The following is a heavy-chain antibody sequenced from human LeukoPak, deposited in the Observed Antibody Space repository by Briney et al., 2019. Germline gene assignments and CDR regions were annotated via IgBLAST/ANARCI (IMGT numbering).Heavy chain of an antibody. CDR3: AREPNGDTTKGLDF. D-gene: IGHD4-17*01. CDR2: ISGSGGST. Sequence: PGGSLRLSCAASGFTFSSYAMSWVRQAPGKGLEWVSAISGSGGSTYNADSVKGRFTISRDNSKNTLYLQMNSLRAEDTAVYYCAREPNGDTTKGLDFWGQGTLVTVSS. J-gene: IGHJ4*02. V-gene: IGHV3-23*01. CDR1: GFTFSSYA.